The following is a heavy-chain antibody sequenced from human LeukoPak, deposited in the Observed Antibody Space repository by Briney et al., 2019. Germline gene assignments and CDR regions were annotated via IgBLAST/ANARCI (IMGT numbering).Heavy chain of an antibody. CDR1: GFTVSSNY. CDR3: ARAAAGTQSLDY. D-gene: IGHD6-13*01. Sequence: PGGSLRLSCAASGFTVSSNYMSWVRQAPGKGLEWVSVIYSGGSTYYADSVKGRFTISRDNSKNTLYLQMNSLRAEDTAVYYCARAAAGTQSLDYWGQGTLVTVSS. V-gene: IGHV3-66*02. J-gene: IGHJ4*02. CDR2: IYSGGST.